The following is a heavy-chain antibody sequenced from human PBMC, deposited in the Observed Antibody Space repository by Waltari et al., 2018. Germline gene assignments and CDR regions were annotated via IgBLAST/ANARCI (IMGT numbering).Heavy chain of an antibody. Sequence: VRLVESGVGLVKPGGSLSLSCAASGFTFSSYAMNWVRQAPGKGLEWVAGLSASGSRTFYAASVKGRFTISRDNSNNTLYAQMTSLTPEDTATYYCAMSLTVLVRADHWGQGTLVAVSS. D-gene: IGHD1-26*01. V-gene: IGHV3-23*04. CDR3: AMSLTVLVRADH. CDR1: GFTFSSYA. CDR2: LSASGSRT. J-gene: IGHJ4*02.